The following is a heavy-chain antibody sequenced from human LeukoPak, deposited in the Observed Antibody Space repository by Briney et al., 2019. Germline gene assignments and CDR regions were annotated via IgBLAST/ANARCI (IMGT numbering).Heavy chain of an antibody. CDR1: GFTFSSYS. CDR3: AREGPITGDFDY. J-gene: IGHJ4*02. CDR2: ISSSSSYI. Sequence: GGSLRLSCAASGFTFSSYSMNWVRQAPGKGLEWVSSISSSSSYIYYADSVKGRFTISRDNPKNSLYLQMNSLRAEDTAVYYCAREGPITGDFDYWGQGTLVTVSS. V-gene: IGHV3-21*01. D-gene: IGHD7-27*01.